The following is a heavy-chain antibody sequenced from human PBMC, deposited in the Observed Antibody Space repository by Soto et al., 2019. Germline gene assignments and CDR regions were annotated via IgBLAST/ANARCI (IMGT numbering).Heavy chain of an antibody. J-gene: IGHJ3*02. D-gene: IGHD1-26*01. Sequence: QVQLVQSGAEVKKPGSSVKVFCKASGGTFSSYAISWVRQAPGQGLEWMGGIIPIFGTANYAQKFQGRVTITADESTSTAYMELSSLRSEDTAVYYCARNSGSYADDAFDIWGQGTMVTVSS. V-gene: IGHV1-69*12. CDR3: ARNSGSYADDAFDI. CDR2: IIPIFGTA. CDR1: GGTFSSYA.